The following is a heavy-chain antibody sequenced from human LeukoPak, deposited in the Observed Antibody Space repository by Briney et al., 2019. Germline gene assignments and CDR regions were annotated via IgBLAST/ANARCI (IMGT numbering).Heavy chain of an antibody. CDR3: AREVATIDFDY. D-gene: IGHD5-12*01. Sequence: PSETLSLTCTVSGGSISSSSYYRGWIRQPPGKGLEWIGSIYYSGSTYYNPSLKSRVTISVDTSKNQFSLKLSSVTAADTAVYYCAREVATIDFDYWGQGTLVTVSS. V-gene: IGHV4-39*07. CDR1: GGSISSSSYY. J-gene: IGHJ4*02. CDR2: IYYSGST.